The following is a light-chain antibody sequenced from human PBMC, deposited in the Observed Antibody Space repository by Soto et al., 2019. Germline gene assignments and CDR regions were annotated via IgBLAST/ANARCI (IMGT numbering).Light chain of an antibody. J-gene: IGLJ2*01. CDR3: SSYTGSGTF. V-gene: IGLV2-14*01. CDR2: GVR. Sequence: HSVLTQPASVPGSPGHSIALSCTGTSRDVGGYDQVSWYQQHPGKAPKLMIYGVRLRPSGVSNRLSGSKSGNRASLNISGLQAEDEADYYCSSYTGSGTFFVGGTKVTLL. CDR1: SRDVGGYDQ.